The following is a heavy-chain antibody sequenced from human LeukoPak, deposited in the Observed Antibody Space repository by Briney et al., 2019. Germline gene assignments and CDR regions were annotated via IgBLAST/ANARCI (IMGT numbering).Heavy chain of an antibody. CDR3: ARGILVVGY. Sequence: ASVKVSCKASGGTFSSYAISWVRPAPGQGLEWMGWISAYNGNTNYAQKLQGRVTMTTDTSTSTAYMALRSLSSDDTAVYYCARGILVVGYWGQGTLVTVSS. CDR1: GGTFSSYA. J-gene: IGHJ4*02. V-gene: IGHV1-18*01. CDR2: ISAYNGNT. D-gene: IGHD2-21*01.